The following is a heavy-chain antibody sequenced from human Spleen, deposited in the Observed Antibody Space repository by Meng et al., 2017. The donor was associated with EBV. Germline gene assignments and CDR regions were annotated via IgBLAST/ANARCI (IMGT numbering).Heavy chain of an antibody. CDR3: ARGRIVVVPAARVRFDP. V-gene: IGHV4-34*01. Sequence: HLQRLGEVLSRPSKTLSLTSAVYGGSFSGYYWSWFRQPPGKGLAWIGEINHSGSTNYNPSLKSRVTISVDTSKNQFSLKLSSVTAADTAVYYCARGRIVVVPAARVRFDPWGQGTLVTVSS. D-gene: IGHD2-2*01. CDR2: INHSGST. CDR1: GGSFSGYY. J-gene: IGHJ5*02.